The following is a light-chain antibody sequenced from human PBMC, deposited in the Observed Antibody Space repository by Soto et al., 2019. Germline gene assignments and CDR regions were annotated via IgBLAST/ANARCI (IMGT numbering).Light chain of an antibody. J-gene: IGKJ3*01. CDR2: DAS. Sequence: EIVLTQSPATLSLSPGERATLSCRASQSVSSYLAWYQQKPGQAPRLFIYDASNRATGIPARFSGSGSGTDFTLTISSLEPEDFAVYYCQQRRNWPGTFGPGTKVDIK. CDR1: QSVSSY. CDR3: QQRRNWPGT. V-gene: IGKV3-11*01.